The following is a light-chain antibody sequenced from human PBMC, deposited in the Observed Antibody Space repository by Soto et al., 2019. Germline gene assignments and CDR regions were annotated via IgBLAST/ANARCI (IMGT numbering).Light chain of an antibody. Sequence: DNQMTQSPASLSASVGDRVTITCRASQSISSYLNWYQQKPGKAPKLLIYAASSLQSGVASRFSGSGSRTDFTLILSSLQPEDFATYYCHQSYSTALTFGGGTKVEIK. J-gene: IGKJ4*01. CDR2: AAS. CDR3: HQSYSTALT. V-gene: IGKV1-39*01. CDR1: QSISSY.